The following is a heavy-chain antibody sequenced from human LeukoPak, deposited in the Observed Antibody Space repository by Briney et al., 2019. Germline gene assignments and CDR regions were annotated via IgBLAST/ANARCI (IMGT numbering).Heavy chain of an antibody. J-gene: IGHJ4*02. CDR2: IGTTGDT. CDR1: GFTFSSYD. V-gene: IGHV3-13*04. D-gene: IGHD6-13*01. CDR3: AKDRYDSGWYPGDY. Sequence: PGGSLRLSCAASGFTFSSYDMHWVRQPTGKGLEWVSGIGTTGDTYYPGSVKGRFTISRENAKNALYLQMNSLRAGDTAVYYCAKDRYDSGWYPGDYWGQGTLVTVSS.